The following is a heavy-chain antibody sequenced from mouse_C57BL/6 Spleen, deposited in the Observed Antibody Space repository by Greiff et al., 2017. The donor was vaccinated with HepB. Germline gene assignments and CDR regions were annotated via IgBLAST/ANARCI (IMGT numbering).Heavy chain of an antibody. CDR3: ARRVDY. CDR1: GYTFTSYW. CDR2: IDPSDSYT. J-gene: IGHJ4*01. Sequence: QVQLQQPGAELVKPGASVKLSCKASGYTFTSYWMQWVKQRPGQGLEWIGEIDPSDSYTNYNQKFQGKATLTVDTSSSTAYMQLSSLTSEDSAVYYCARRVDYWGQGTSVTVSS. V-gene: IGHV1-50*01.